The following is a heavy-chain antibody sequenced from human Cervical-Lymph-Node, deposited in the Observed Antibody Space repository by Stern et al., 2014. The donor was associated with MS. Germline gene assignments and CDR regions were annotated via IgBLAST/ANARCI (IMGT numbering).Heavy chain of an antibody. V-gene: IGHV1-69*01. CDR1: GGSFRSLD. J-gene: IGHJ4*02. CDR2: IMSMFGTT. CDR3: VRDQGGIAAS. Sequence: VHLVESGAEVKKPGSSMKVSCKASGGSFRSLDISWVRQAPGQRLEWLGGIMSMFGTTNYAQKVQGRVTIVADESTNTVNMQLSSLRSEDTAVYYCVRDQGGIAASWGQGTLVTVSS. D-gene: IGHD6-13*01.